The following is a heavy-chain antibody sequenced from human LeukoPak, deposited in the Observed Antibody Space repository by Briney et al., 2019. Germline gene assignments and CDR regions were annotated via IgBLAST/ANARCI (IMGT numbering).Heavy chain of an antibody. D-gene: IGHD3-3*01. CDR1: GFTFSSYS. CDR2: ISSSSSYI. CDR3: ASRLDYDFWSGYYTPFDY. J-gene: IGHJ4*02. V-gene: IGHV3-21*01. Sequence: PGGSLRLSCAASGFTFSSYSMNWVRQAPGKGLEWVSSISSSSSYIYYADSVKGRFTISRDNAKNSLYLQMNSLRAEDTAVYYCASRLDYDFWSGYYTPFDYWGQGTLVTVSS.